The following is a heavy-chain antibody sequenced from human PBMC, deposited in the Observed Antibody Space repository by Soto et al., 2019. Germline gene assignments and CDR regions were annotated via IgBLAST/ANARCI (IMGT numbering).Heavy chain of an antibody. CDR2: VDGSGADT. CDR1: GFTFSSHA. CDR3: AKDIFAAAYAATSAFDL. D-gene: IGHD2-8*01. J-gene: IGHJ4*02. Sequence: PGGSLRLSCAASGFTFSSHAMGWLRQAPGTEPEWVAFVDGSGADTSYADSVKGRFTISRDNSENSLYLHMNSLRAEDTGRYFCAKDIFAAAYAATSAFDLWGQGTLDTVSS. V-gene: IGHV3-23*01.